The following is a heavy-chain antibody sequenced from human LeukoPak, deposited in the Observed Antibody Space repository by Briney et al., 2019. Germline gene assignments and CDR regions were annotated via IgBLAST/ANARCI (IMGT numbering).Heavy chain of an antibody. Sequence: PSETLSLTCTVSGGSISNYYWSWIRQPPGQGLEWVGYIHYSGSANYNRSLKSRVTITVDTSKNQFSLKLSSVTAADTAVYYCARVEEGYGSGRRENYYYYYMDVWGKGTTVTVSS. J-gene: IGHJ6*03. CDR3: ARVEEGYGSGRRENYYYYYMDV. V-gene: IGHV4-59*01. CDR2: IHYSGSA. CDR1: GGSISNYY. D-gene: IGHD3-10*01.